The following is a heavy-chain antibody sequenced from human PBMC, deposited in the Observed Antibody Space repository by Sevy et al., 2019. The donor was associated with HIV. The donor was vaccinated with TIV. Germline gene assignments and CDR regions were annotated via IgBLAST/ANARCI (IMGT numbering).Heavy chain of an antibody. CDR3: VRVHHLRGRHWFDS. D-gene: IGHD3-16*01. CDR1: GGSLVSPTFY. V-gene: IGHV4-39*01. J-gene: IGHJ5*01. Sequence: SETLSLTCTASGGSLVSPTFYWGWVRQPPGERLEWIAAMHYGGNTYYNPSLKDRLAMSIDTSKNQFSLNLTSVTAADAAVYHCVRVHHLRGRHWFDSWGQGALVTVSS. CDR2: MHYGGNT.